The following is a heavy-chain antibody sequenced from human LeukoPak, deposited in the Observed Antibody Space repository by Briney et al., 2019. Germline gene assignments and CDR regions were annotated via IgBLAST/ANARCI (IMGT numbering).Heavy chain of an antibody. CDR3: ARDTSYGMDV. D-gene: IGHD3-16*01. J-gene: IGHJ6*02. CDR1: GFTFSNHY. V-gene: IGHV3-74*01. CDR2: INSDGGST. Sequence: GGSLRLSCAASGFTFSNHYMHWVRQAPGKGLVWVSRINSDGGSTDYADSVKGRFTISRDNAKNTVYLQMSSLRAEDTAVYYCARDTSYGMDVWGQGTTVTVSS.